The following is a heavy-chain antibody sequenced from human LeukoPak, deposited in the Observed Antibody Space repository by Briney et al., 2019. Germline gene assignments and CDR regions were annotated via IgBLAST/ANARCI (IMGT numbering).Heavy chain of an antibody. CDR3: TTEHSGDYDVFDY. CDR1: GFTFSNAW. CDR2: IKSKTDGGTT. V-gene: IGHV3-15*07. J-gene: IGHJ4*02. D-gene: IGHD4-17*01. Sequence: SGGSLRLSCAASGFTFSNAWMNWVRQAPGKGLEWVGRIKSKTDGGTTDYAAPAKGRFTISRDDSKNTLYLQMNSLKTEDTAVSYCTTEHSGDYDVFDYWGQGALVTVSS.